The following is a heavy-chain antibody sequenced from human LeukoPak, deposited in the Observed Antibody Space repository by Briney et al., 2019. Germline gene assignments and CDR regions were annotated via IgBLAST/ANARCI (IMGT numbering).Heavy chain of an antibody. D-gene: IGHD2-2*01. CDR2: IRVTISYL. CDR1: GLPFRTFS. J-gene: IGHJ3*02. Sequence: GGSLRLSCAASGLPFRTFSMNWAGRPQGRGWGGVPSIRVTISYLYYADSVKGRFTISRDNAKNSLSLQMNSLRAEDTAVYYCARVNPQRPDCSSTSCFVDAFDIWGQGTMVTVSS. CDR3: ARVNPQRPDCSSTSCFVDAFDI. V-gene: IGHV3-21*01.